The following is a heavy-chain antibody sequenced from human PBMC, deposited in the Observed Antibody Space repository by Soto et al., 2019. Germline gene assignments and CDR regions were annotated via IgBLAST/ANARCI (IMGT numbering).Heavy chain of an antibody. Sequence: GVSLSLSCVGSGCDFSTYSINWVRQAPGKGLEWVSSISSRSDIYYADSVKGRFTISRENAKRSVYLQMNSLRAEDTAVYYCASSTWIKLRPGYHGLDVWGQGTTVTVSS. CDR3: ASSTWIKLRPGYHGLDV. V-gene: IGHV3-21*04. J-gene: IGHJ6*02. CDR1: GCDFSTYS. D-gene: IGHD5-12*01. CDR2: ISSRSDI.